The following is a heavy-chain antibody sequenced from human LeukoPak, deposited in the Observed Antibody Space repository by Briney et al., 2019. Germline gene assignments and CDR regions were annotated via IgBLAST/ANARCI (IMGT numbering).Heavy chain of an antibody. CDR3: TTEGPNGDLRFDY. D-gene: IGHD4-17*01. CDR1: GFCFRTYN. V-gene: IGHV3-33*01. J-gene: IGHJ4*02. Sequence: GGSLRLSCTASGFCFRTYNFHWVRQAPGKGLEWVAVISYNGGYIHYEDSVKGRFTISRDDSKNTLFLQMSGLRAEDTALYYCTTEGPNGDLRFDYWGQGTLVTVSS. CDR2: ISYNGGYI.